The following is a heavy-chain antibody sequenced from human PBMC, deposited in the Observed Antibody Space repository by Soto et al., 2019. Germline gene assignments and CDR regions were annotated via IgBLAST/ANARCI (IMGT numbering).Heavy chain of an antibody. CDR3: ASSPLESSWSDTEYFQH. J-gene: IGHJ1*01. V-gene: IGHV3-11*05. CDR1: GFTFSDYH. D-gene: IGHD6-13*01. Sequence: QVQLVESGGGLVKPGGSLRLSCAASGFTFSDYHMSWIRQAPGKGLEWVSYISSSSSYTNYADSVKGRFTISRDNAKNSLYLQMNSLRAEDTAVYYCASSPLESSWSDTEYFQHWGQGTLVTVSS. CDR2: ISSSSSYT.